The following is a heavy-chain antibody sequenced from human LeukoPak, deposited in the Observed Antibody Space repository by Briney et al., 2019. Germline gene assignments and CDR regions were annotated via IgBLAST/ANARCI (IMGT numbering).Heavy chain of an antibody. CDR1: GHTLADLP. CDR3: ARDRGWELRGVAFDI. CDR2: YDPADGET. Sequence: GASVKVSCKISGHTLADLPMNWVRQSPGKGLEWVGGYDPADGETTYPQRFQGRVTMTEDTSKDIAYMELTSLRSDDTAVYYCARDRGWELRGVAFDIWGQGTMVTVSS. D-gene: IGHD1-26*01. J-gene: IGHJ3*02. V-gene: IGHV1-24*01.